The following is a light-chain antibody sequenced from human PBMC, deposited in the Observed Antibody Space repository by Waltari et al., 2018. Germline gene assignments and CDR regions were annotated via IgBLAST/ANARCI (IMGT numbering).Light chain of an antibody. V-gene: IGLV1-44*01. CDR3: AAWDDSLNGRWV. CDR2: RSD. CDR1: ASNIGHNV. Sequence: QSVLTQPPSASGTPGQAVTISCSGCASNIGHNVVNWYQQVPGKAPKLLIYRSDRRPAGVPDRFSGSKSGTSASLAISGLQSEDEADYYCAAWDDSLNGRWVFGGGTKVTVL. J-gene: IGLJ3*02.